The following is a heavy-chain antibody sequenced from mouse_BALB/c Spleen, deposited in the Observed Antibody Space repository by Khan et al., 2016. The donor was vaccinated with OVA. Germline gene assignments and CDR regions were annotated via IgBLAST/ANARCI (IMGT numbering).Heavy chain of an antibody. V-gene: IGHV14-3*02. CDR3: ARDDGYYEGDY. CDR1: GFNIKDTY. Sequence: VQLKESGAELVKPGASVKLSCTASGFNIKDTYMHWVKQRPEQGLEWIGRSDPANGNTKYDPKFQGKATITAHTSSNTAYLLLSRLPSEDTAVYYCARDDGYYEGDYWGQGTSVTVSS. D-gene: IGHD2-3*01. CDR2: SDPANGNT. J-gene: IGHJ4*01.